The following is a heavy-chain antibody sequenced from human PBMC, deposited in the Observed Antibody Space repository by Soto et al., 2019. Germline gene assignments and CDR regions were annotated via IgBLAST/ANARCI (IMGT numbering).Heavy chain of an antibody. CDR1: GFTFSTYW. D-gene: IGHD6-13*01. CDR2: IKSDGSST. CDR3: ARDGYSSSWYTFDY. Sequence: EVQLVESGGGLVQPGGSLRLSCAASGFTFSTYWMHWVRQAPGKGLVWVSRIKSDGSSTSYADSVKGRFTISRDNAKNTLYLQMNSLRAEDPAVYYCARDGYSSSWYTFDYWGQGTLVTVSS. V-gene: IGHV3-74*01. J-gene: IGHJ4*02.